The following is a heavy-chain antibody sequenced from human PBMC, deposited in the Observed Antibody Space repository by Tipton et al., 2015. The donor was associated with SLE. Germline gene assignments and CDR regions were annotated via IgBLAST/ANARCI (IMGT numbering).Heavy chain of an antibody. CDR3: ARDHYSIGSFDI. D-gene: IGHD6-19*01. Sequence: TLSLTCAVYGGAFSGYYCRWIRQPPGQGLECIGRSTASGSTNYNPSLTRRVTVSSDTSKNQLSLRLNSVTAADTAVYYCARDHYSIGSFDIWGQGTLVTVSS. CDR1: GGAFSGYY. J-gene: IGHJ3*02. CDR2: STASGST. V-gene: IGHV4-59*10.